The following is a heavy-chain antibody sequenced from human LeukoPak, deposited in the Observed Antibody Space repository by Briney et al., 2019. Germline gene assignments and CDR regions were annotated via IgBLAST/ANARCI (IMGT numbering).Heavy chain of an antibody. CDR3: AREVVAVVGPYYYYYGMDV. V-gene: IGHV4-30-2*01. CDR1: GGSISSGGYS. D-gene: IGHD6-19*01. Sequence: SETLSLTCTVSGGSISSGGYSWSWIRQPPGKGLEWIGYTYHSGSTYYNPSLKSRVTISVDRSKNQFSLKLSSVTAADTAVYYCAREVVAVVGPYYYYYGMDVWGQGTTVTVSS. CDR2: TYHSGST. J-gene: IGHJ6*02.